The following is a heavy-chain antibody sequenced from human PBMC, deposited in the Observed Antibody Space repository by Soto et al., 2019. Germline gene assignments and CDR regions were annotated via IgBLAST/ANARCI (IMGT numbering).Heavy chain of an antibody. D-gene: IGHD3-22*01. V-gene: IGHV4-59*01. CDR3: ARAGLGSGYYYYYYGMDV. CDR1: GGSISSYY. J-gene: IGHJ6*02. Sequence: SETLSLTYTVSGGSISSYYWSWIRQPPGKGLEWIGYIYYSGSTNYNPSLKSRVTISVDTSKNQFSLKLSSVTAADTAVYYCARAGLGSGYYYYYYGMDVWGQGTLVTVSS. CDR2: IYYSGST.